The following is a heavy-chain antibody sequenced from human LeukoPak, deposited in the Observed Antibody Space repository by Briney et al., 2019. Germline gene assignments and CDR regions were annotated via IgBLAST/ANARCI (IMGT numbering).Heavy chain of an antibody. V-gene: IGHV3-30*04. CDR2: ISYDGSNK. J-gene: IGHJ6*02. CDR3: ARGGITMVRGVIIGMTGYYYYGMDV. CDR1: GFTFSSYA. Sequence: GRSLRLSCAASGFTFSSYAMHWVRQAPGKGLEWVAVISYDGSNKYYADSVKGRFTISRDNSKNTLYLQMNSLRAEDTAVYYCARGGITMVRGVIIGMTGYYYYGMDVWGQGTTVTVSS. D-gene: IGHD3-10*01.